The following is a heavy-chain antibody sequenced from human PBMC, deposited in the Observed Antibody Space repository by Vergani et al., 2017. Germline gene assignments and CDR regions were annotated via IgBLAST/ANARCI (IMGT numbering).Heavy chain of an antibody. Sequence: QGQLAQSGAEVKKPGSSVKVSCKASGGPFSSNSISWVRQAPGQGLEWMGRIIPIFGTTSYAQKFQGRVTILADESTSTAYMELSSLRSEDTAVYYCARSSGYYSYYFDFWGQGTLVTVSS. V-gene: IGHV1-69*13. CDR1: GGPFSSNS. D-gene: IGHD3-22*01. J-gene: IGHJ4*02. CDR2: IIPIFGTT. CDR3: ARSSGYYSYYFDF.